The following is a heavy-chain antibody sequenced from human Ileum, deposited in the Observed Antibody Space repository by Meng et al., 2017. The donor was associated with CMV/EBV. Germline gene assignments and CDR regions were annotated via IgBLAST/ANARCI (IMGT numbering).Heavy chain of an antibody. D-gene: IGHD3-22*01. Sequence: QVQVVQSGAEVKMPGASVKVSCKASGFTFTAYYLHWVRQAPGQGLEWMGWINSGGTNYAQKFQGRVTMTRDTSITTAYMELSSLRSDDTAVYFCARGYYYFDYWGQGTLVTVSS. CDR1: GFTFTAYY. CDR3: ARGYYYFDY. V-gene: IGHV1-2*02. CDR2: INSGGT. J-gene: IGHJ4*02.